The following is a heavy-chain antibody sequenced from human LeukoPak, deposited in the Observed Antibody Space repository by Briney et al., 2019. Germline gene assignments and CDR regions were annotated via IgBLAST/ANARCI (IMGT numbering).Heavy chain of an antibody. CDR2: ISWNSGSI. CDR1: GFTFDDYA. D-gene: IGHD6-19*01. Sequence: GGSLRLSCAASGFTFDDYAMHWVRQAPGKGLEWVSGISWNSGSIGYADSVKGRFTIPRDNAKNSLYLQMNSLRAEDTALYYCAKVRIAVAALWTIDAFDIWGQGTMVTVSS. CDR3: AKVRIAVAALWTIDAFDI. V-gene: IGHV3-9*01. J-gene: IGHJ3*02.